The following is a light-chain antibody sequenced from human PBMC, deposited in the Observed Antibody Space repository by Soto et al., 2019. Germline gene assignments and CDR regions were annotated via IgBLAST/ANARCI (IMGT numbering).Light chain of an antibody. Sequence: QSVLTQPASVSGSPGQSITISCSGSTSDIHDFNSISWYRHHPGKAPRLIVYDVNKRPSGISPRFSGSKSGLTASLTISGLQGEDEADYFCTSYTAKNTLVFGTGTKVTVL. V-gene: IGLV2-14*01. CDR2: DVN. CDR3: TSYTAKNTLV. J-gene: IGLJ1*01. CDR1: TSDIHDFNS.